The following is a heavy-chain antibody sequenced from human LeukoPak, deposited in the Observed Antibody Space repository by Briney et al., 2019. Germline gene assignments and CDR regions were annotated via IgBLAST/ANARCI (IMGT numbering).Heavy chain of an antibody. CDR2: VSYSGST. J-gene: IGHJ4*02. Sequence: SETLSLTCTVSGGSIRGYYWSWIRQPPGKALEWIGYVSYSGSTNYNPSLKSRVTISLDTSKNQFSLKLNSVTAADTAVYYCARDSWGRFDYWGQGTLVAVSS. CDR1: GGSIRGYY. CDR3: ARDSWGRFDY. V-gene: IGHV4-59*01. D-gene: IGHD7-27*01.